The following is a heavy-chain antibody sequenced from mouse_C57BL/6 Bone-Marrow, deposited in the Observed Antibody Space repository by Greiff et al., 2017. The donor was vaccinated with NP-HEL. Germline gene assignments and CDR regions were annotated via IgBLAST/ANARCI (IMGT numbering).Heavy chain of an antibody. CDR3: ARRELTGTSSWFAY. CDR1: GFTFSDYY. D-gene: IGHD4-1*01. J-gene: IGHJ3*01. Sequence: EVMLVESGGGLVQPGGSLKLSCAASGFTFSDYYMYWVRQTPEKRLEWVAYISNGGGSTYYPDTVKGRFTISRDNAKNTLYLQKSRLKSEDTAMYYCARRELTGTSSWFAYWGQGTLVTVSA. CDR2: ISNGGGST. V-gene: IGHV5-12*01.